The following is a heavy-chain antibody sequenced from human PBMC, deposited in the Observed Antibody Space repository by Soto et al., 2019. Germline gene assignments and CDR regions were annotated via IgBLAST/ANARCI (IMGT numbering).Heavy chain of an antibody. D-gene: IGHD2-15*01. J-gene: IGHJ1*01. CDR3: ARGGPSVVVVAAIDEYFQH. CDR2: IIPIFGTA. V-gene: IGHV1-69*01. CDR1: GGTFSSYA. Sequence: QVQLVQSGAEVKKPGSSVKVSCKASGGTFSSYAISWVRQAPGQGLEWMGGIIPIFGTANYAQKFQGRVTITADEATSTAYMELSSLRSEDTAVYYCARGGPSVVVVAAIDEYFQHWGQGTLVTVSS.